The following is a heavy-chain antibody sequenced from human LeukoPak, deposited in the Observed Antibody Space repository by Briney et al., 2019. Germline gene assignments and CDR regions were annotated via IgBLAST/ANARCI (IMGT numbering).Heavy chain of an antibody. CDR2: INPSGGST. CDR1: GYTFTSYY. CDR3: ARGTGLSRSSSWYGGQRPTHRYFDY. Sequence: ASVKVSCKASGYTFTSYYMHWVRQAPGQGLEWMGIINPSGGSTSYAQKFQGRVTMTRDMSTSTVYMELSSVRSEDTAVYYCARGTGLSRSSSWYGGQRPTHRYFDYWGQGTLVTVSS. D-gene: IGHD6-13*01. V-gene: IGHV1-46*01. J-gene: IGHJ4*02.